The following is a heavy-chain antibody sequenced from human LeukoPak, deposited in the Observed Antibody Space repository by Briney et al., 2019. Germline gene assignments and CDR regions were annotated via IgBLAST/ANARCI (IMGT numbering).Heavy chain of an antibody. D-gene: IGHD3-3*01. V-gene: IGHV1-8*01. Sequence: GASVKVSYKASGYTFTSYDINWVRQATGQGLEWMGWMNPNSGNTGYAQKFQGRVTMTRNTSISTAYMELSSLRSEDTAVYYCARFNFWSDYYYYGMDVWGQGTTVTVSS. CDR2: MNPNSGNT. CDR3: ARFNFWSDYYYYGMDV. CDR1: GYTFTSYD. J-gene: IGHJ6*02.